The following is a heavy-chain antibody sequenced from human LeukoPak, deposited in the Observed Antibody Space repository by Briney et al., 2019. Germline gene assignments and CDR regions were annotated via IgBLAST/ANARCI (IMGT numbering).Heavy chain of an antibody. Sequence: GGSRRLSCAASGFTFSSYWMGWVRQAPGKGLEWVANIKQDGSEKYYVDSVKGRFTISRDNAKNSLYLQMNSLRAEDTAVYYCAREEAYCGGDCYSNFDYWGQGTLVTVSS. V-gene: IGHV3-7*01. CDR2: IKQDGSEK. J-gene: IGHJ4*02. CDR3: AREEAYCGGDCYSNFDY. CDR1: GFTFSSYW. D-gene: IGHD2-21*02.